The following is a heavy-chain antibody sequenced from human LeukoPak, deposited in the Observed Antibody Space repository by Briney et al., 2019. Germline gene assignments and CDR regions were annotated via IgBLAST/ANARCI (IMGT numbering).Heavy chain of an antibody. D-gene: IGHD1-26*01. CDR3: ARVGYPGAKDY. CDR1: GGSFSGYY. J-gene: IGHJ4*02. V-gene: IGHV4-59*01. CDR2: IYYSGNT. Sequence: KPSETLSLTCAVYGGSFSGYYWSWIRQPPGKGLEWIGYIYYSGNTNYNPSLKSRVTISIDTSKNQFSLKLNSVTAADTAVYYCARVGYPGAKDYWGQGTLVTVSS.